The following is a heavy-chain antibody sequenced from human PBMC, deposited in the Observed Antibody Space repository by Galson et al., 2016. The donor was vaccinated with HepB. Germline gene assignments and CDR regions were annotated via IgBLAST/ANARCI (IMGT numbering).Heavy chain of an antibody. V-gene: IGHV3-73*01. CDR3: AKDPHLRYFDFWNGPPLD. J-gene: IGHJ4*02. CDR1: GFTFSGSA. Sequence: SLRLSCAASGFTFSGSAMHWVRQASGKGLEWVGRIRSKANSYATAYAASVKGRFTISSDNSKNTLYLQMNSLRAEDTAVYYCAKDPHLRYFDFWNGPPLDRGQGTLVTVSS. D-gene: IGHD3-3*01. CDR2: IRSKANSYAT.